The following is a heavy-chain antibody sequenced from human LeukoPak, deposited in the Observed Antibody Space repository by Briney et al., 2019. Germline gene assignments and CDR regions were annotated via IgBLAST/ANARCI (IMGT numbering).Heavy chain of an antibody. Sequence: SQTLSLTCAISGDSVSSNSAAWNWIRQSPSRGLEWLGRTYYRSKWYNDYAVSVKSRITINPDTSKSQFSLQLNSVTPEDTAVYYCARVGRGAAGTDNYYYYGMDVWGQGTTVTVSS. CDR1: GDSVSSNSAA. D-gene: IGHD6-13*01. CDR3: ARVGRGAAGTDNYYYYGMDV. V-gene: IGHV6-1*01. J-gene: IGHJ6*02. CDR2: TYYRSKWYN.